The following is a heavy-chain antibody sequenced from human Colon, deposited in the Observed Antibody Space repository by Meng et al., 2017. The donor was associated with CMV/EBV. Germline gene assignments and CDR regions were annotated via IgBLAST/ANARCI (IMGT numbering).Heavy chain of an antibody. V-gene: IGHV3-74*01. CDR2: IDSDGITT. CDR3: ARAVVGGSGLDV. J-gene: IGHJ6*02. Sequence: GGSLRLSCAASGFTFSSYWLHWVRQTPGRGLVWVSRIDSDGITTRYADSVKGRVTFSRDNAKNTLYLQLNSLRAEDTAVYYCARAVVGGSGLDVWGQGTTVTVSS. CDR1: GFTFSSYW. D-gene: IGHD1-26*01.